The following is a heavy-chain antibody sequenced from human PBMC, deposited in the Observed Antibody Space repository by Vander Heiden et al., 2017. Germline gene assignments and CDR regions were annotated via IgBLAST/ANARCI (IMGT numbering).Heavy chain of an antibody. CDR2: ISYDGSNK. Sequence: QVQLVESGGGVVQPGRSRRLSCAASGFAFSSYAMHWVRQAPGKGLEWVAVISYDGSNKYYADSVKGRFTISRDNSKNTLYLQMNSLRAEDTAVYYCARDWDWNHDIGSGMDVWGQGTTVTVSS. CDR1: GFAFSSYA. CDR3: ARDWDWNHDIGSGMDV. D-gene: IGHD1-1*01. J-gene: IGHJ6*02. V-gene: IGHV3-30-3*01.